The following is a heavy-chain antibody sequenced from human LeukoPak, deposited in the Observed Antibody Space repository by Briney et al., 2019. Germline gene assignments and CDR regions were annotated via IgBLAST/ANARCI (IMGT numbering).Heavy chain of an antibody. CDR2: INPNSGGT. CDR3: ARDSSDIVVVPAGVDY. J-gene: IGHJ4*02. D-gene: IGHD2-2*01. Sequence: ASVKVSCKASGYTFTGYYMHWVRQAPGQGLEWMGWINPNSGGTNYAQKFQGRVTMTGDTSISTAYMELSRLRSDDTAVYYCARDSSDIVVVPAGVDYWGQGTLVTVSS. CDR1: GYTFTGYY. V-gene: IGHV1-2*02.